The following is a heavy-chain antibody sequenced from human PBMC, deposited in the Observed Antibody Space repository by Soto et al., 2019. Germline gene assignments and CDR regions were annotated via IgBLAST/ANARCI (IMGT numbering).Heavy chain of an antibody. CDR3: AREGYVLSDYYYYYGMDV. CDR2: IYHSGST. Sequence: PSETLSLTCAVSGGSISSGGYSWSWIRQPPGKGLEWIGYIYHSGSTNYNPSLKSRVTISVDTSKNQFSLKLSSVTAADTAVYYCAREGYVLSDYYYYYGMDVWGQGTTVTVSS. J-gene: IGHJ6*02. CDR1: GGSISSGGYS. D-gene: IGHD5-12*01. V-gene: IGHV4-30-2*01.